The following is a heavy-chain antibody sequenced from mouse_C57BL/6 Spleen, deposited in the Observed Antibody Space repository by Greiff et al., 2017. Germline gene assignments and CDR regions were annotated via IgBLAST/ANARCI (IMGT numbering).Heavy chain of an antibody. Sequence: VQLVESGPELVKPGASVKLSCKASGYAFSSSWMNWVKQRPGKGLEWIGRIYPGDGDTNYNGKFKGKATLTADKSSSTAYMQLSSLTSEDSAVYFGARREPCTMVTTFDYWGQGTTLTVSS. D-gene: IGHD2-2*01. CDR2: IYPGDGDT. CDR3: ARREPCTMVTTFDY. V-gene: IGHV1-82*01. J-gene: IGHJ2*01. CDR1: GYAFSSSW.